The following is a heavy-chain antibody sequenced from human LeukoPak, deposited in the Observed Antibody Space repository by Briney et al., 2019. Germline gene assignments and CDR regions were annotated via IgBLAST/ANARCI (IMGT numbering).Heavy chain of an antibody. V-gene: IGHV3-48*03. Sequence: PGGSLRLSCAASGFTFSNYEMNWVRQAPGKGLEWVSWISGTGTMHYADSVKGRFTISRDNAKNSLYLQMNSLRAEDTAVYYCARRGGLDSWGQGAQVTVSP. CDR2: ISGTGTM. D-gene: IGHD5-12*01. J-gene: IGHJ4*02. CDR3: ARRGGLDS. CDR1: GFTFSNYE.